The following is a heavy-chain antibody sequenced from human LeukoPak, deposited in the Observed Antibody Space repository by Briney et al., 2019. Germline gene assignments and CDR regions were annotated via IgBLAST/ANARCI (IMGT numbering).Heavy chain of an antibody. V-gene: IGHV1-8*02. CDR1: GGTFSSYA. J-gene: IGHJ4*02. D-gene: IGHD5-12*01. CDR2: MNPNSGNT. Sequence: GASVKVSCKASGGTFSSYAISWVRQATGQGLEWMGWMNPNSGNTGYAQKFQGRVTMTRNTSISTAYMELSSLRSEDTAVYYCARTQISGYDDYWGQGTLVTVSS. CDR3: ARTQISGYDDY.